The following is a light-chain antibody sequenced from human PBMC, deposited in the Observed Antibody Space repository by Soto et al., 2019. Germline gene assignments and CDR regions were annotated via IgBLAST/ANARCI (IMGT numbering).Light chain of an antibody. J-gene: IGLJ1*01. CDR1: SSNIGNNY. CDR2: DNN. V-gene: IGLV1-51*01. CDR3: GTWDSSLSGLYV. Sequence: QSALTQPPSVSAAPGQKVTISCSGSSSNIGNNYVSWYQHLPGTAPKLLIYDNNKRPSGIPDRFSGSKSGTSATLGITGLQTGDEADYYCGTWDSSLSGLYVFGTGTKLTVL.